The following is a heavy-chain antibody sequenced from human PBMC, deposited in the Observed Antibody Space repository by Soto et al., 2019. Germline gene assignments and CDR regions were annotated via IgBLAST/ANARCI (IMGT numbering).Heavy chain of an antibody. CDR3: AKRGKKWFGTYYGYFGY. J-gene: IGHJ4*02. CDR2: ISYDGSNK. V-gene: IGHV3-30*18. Sequence: QVQLVESGGGVVQPGRSQRLSCAASGFTFSTYGMHWVRQAPGKGLEWVAVISYDGSNKYYADSVKGRFTISRSNSKNTLHLPMNSLRAQDTAVYYCAKRGKKWFGTYYGYFGYWGQGTLVTVSS. CDR1: GFTFSTYG. D-gene: IGHD3-10*01.